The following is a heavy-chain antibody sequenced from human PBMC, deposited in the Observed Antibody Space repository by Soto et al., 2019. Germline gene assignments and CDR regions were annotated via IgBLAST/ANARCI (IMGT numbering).Heavy chain of an antibody. CDR3: ARGSPTMDV. V-gene: IGHV4-34*01. J-gene: IGHJ6*02. Sequence: SETLSLTCAVYGGSFSDYNWSWFRQPPGKGLEWIGEINHSGSTNYNPSLKSRVTISVDTSKTQFSLKLSSVTAADTAVYFCARGSPTMDVWGQGTTVTVSS. CDR2: INHSGST. CDR1: GGSFSDYN.